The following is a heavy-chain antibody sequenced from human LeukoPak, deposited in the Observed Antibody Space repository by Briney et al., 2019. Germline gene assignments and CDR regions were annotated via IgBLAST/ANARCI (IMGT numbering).Heavy chain of an antibody. J-gene: IGHJ4*02. CDR3: AKEIDYGGNSFDY. V-gene: IGHV3-30*18. CDR1: GFTFSSFA. CDR2: LSYDGTNK. D-gene: IGHD4-23*01. Sequence: GGSLRLPCAASGFTFSSFAMHWVRQAPGKGLEWVAVLSYDGTNKYYADSVKGRFTISRDNSKNTLYLQMNSLRAEDTAIYYCAKEIDYGGNSFDYWGQGTLVTVSS.